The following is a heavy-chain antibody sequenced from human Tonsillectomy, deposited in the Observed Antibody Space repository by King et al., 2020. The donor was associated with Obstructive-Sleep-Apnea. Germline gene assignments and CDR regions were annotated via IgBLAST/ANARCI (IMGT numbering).Heavy chain of an antibody. Sequence: QLVQSGAEVKKPGESLKISCKGFGDSFNTYWIAWVRQMPGKGLEWMGIIYPGDSDTRYSPSFQGQVTISADKSISTAYMQLSSLKASDTAMYYCARRGSISDAFDIWGQGTMVTVSS. CDR1: GDSFNTYW. J-gene: IGHJ3*02. D-gene: IGHD3-3*02. CDR2: IYPGDSDT. CDR3: ARRGSISDAFDI. V-gene: IGHV5-51*01.